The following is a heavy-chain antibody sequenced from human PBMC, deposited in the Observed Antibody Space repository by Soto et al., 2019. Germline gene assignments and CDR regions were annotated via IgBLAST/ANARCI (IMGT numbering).Heavy chain of an antibody. V-gene: IGHV1-18*01. CDR3: AREYTSASWDY. CDR2: ISTYNGNT. J-gene: IGHJ4*02. CDR1: GYTFTSYG. D-gene: IGHD6-6*01. Sequence: QVQLVQSGAEVTKPGASVKVSCKASGYTFTSYGISWVRQAPGQVLEWMGWISTYNGNTNYAQKLQGRVTMTTETSTSTAYLELRSLRSDDTAVSYCAREYTSASWDYWGQGTQVTVSS.